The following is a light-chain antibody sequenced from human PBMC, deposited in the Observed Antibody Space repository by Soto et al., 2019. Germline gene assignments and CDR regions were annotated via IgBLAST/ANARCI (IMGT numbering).Light chain of an antibody. CDR3: QQYVSWT. J-gene: IGKJ1*01. CDR1: QSISSNQ. V-gene: IGKV3-20*01. Sequence: EIVLTQSPGTLSVPPGERATLSCRASQSISSNQFAWYQQKPGQAPSLLIYGASSRATGIPDRFSGSGSGTDFTLTISRLEPEDSAIYYCQQYVSWTFGQGTKVEIK. CDR2: GAS.